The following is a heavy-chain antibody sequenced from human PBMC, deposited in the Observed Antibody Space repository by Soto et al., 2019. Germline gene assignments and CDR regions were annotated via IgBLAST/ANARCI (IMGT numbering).Heavy chain of an antibody. CDR3: ARPRTVAATKGYDY. D-gene: IGHD4-4*01. Sequence: ASVKVSCKASGYTFNTYGINWVRQAPGQGLELMGWISAYDGKTTYAENFQGRITITADESTSTAYMELSSLRSDDTAVYYCARPRTVAATKGYDYWGQGTLVTVSS. V-gene: IGHV1-18*01. CDR2: ISAYDGKT. J-gene: IGHJ4*02. CDR1: GYTFNTYG.